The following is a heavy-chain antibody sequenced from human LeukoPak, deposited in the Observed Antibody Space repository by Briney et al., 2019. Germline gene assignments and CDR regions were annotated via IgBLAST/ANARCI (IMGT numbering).Heavy chain of an antibody. CDR2: INPNSGGT. Sequence: ASVKVSCKASGYTFTGYYMHWVRQAPGQGLEWMGWINPNSGGTNYAQDFHGRVTMTTDTSTSTAYMELRSLRSDDTAFYYCARANYLAAASNVGDYWGQGTLVSVSS. D-gene: IGHD6-13*01. V-gene: IGHV1-2*02. CDR1: GYTFTGYY. CDR3: ARANYLAAASNVGDY. J-gene: IGHJ4*02.